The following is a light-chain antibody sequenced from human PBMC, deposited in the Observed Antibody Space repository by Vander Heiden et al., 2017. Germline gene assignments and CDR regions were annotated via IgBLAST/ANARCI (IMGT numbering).Light chain of an antibody. CDR1: QSVRSN. CDR3: QQYYNLWT. J-gene: IGKJ1*01. Sequence: EIVMTQSPATLSVSPGERATLSCRASQSVRSNLAWYQQKPGQAPSLLIYGASTRATGIPARFSGSGSGTEFTLTISSLQSEDFAVYYCQQYYNLWTFGQGTKVEIK. V-gene: IGKV3-15*01. CDR2: GAS.